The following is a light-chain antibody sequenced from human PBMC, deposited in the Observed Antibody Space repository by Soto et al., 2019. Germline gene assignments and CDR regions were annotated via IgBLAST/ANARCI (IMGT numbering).Light chain of an antibody. J-gene: IGKJ1*01. CDR2: DAS. CDR3: QQRSNWPWT. V-gene: IGKV3-11*01. CDR1: QSVSSY. Sequence: EIVLTQSPATLSLSPGEGATLSCRASQSVSSYLAWYQQKPGQAPRLLIYDASNRATGIPARFSGSGSGTDFTLTISSLEPEDFAVYYCQQRSNWPWTFGQGNKV.